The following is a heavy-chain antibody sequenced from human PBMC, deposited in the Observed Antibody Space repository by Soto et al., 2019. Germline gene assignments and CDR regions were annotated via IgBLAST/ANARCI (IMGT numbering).Heavy chain of an antibody. Sequence: QVQLQASGPGLVEPLETLSRTCAVSCGSISGTDWGSWVRQVPGKGVEWLGGIHHTGSTNYNPSLKGRVPIAVGQSTNQFSLNRYSVTAADMAVNYCETSWGGWHIGYWGQGTLVTVSS. CDR1: CGSISGTDW. D-gene: IGHD6-19*01. CDR2: IHHTGST. CDR3: ETSWGGWHIGY. J-gene: IGHJ4*02. V-gene: IGHV4-4*02.